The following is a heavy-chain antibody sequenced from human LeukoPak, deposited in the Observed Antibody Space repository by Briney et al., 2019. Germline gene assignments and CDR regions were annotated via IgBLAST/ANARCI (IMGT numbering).Heavy chain of an antibody. D-gene: IGHD3-22*01. J-gene: IGHJ4*02. CDR2: INPNSGGT. CDR1: GYTFTGYY. V-gene: IGHV1-2*02. Sequence: ASVKVSCKASGYTFTGYYMHWVRQAPGQGLEWMGWINPNSGGTNYAQKFQGRVTMTRDTSISTAYMELSRLRSDDTAVYYCARRGYDSSGYYYAADYWGQGTLVTVSS. CDR3: ARRGYDSSGYYYAADY.